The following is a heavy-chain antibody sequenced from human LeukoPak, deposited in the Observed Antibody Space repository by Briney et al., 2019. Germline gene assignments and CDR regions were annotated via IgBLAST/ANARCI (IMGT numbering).Heavy chain of an antibody. J-gene: IGHJ4*02. CDR1: GGSISSSSYY. CDR3: AGQITFGGVIVRSPLHFDY. D-gene: IGHD3-16*02. V-gene: IGHV4-39*01. Sequence: PSETLSLTCTVSGGSISSSSYYWGWIRQPPGKGLEWIGSIYYSGSTYYNPSLKSRVTISVDTSKNQFSLKLSSVTAADTAVYYCAGQITFGGVIVRSPLHFDYWGQGTLVTVSS. CDR2: IYYSGST.